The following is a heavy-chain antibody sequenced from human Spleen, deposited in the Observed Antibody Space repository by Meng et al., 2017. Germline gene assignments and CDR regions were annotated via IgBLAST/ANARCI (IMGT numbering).Heavy chain of an antibody. V-gene: IGHV4-34*01. CDR2: INHSGST. Sequence: HVQLMPGAEGLLKPSETPSLHGVGSGGSCSDYYWGWIRQPPGKGLEWIGEINHSGSTNYNPSLESRATISVDTSQNNLSLKLSSVTAADSAVYYCARGPTTMAHDFDYWGQGTLVTVSS. D-gene: IGHD4-11*01. J-gene: IGHJ4*02. CDR1: GGSCSDYY. CDR3: ARGPTTMAHDFDY.